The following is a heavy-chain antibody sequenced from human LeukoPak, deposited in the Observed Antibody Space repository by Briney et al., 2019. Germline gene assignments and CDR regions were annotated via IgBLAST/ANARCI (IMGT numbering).Heavy chain of an antibody. CDR2: INPNSGGT. V-gene: IGHV1-2*02. J-gene: IGHJ4*02. Sequence: ASVKVSCKASGYTFTDYYMHWVRQAPGQGLEWMGWINPNSGGTNYAQKFQGRVAMTRDTSTSTAYMELSRLRSDDTAVYYCARDQGSGASGVDFWGQGTLVTVSS. CDR3: ARDQGSGASGVDF. D-gene: IGHD1-26*01. CDR1: GYTFTDYY.